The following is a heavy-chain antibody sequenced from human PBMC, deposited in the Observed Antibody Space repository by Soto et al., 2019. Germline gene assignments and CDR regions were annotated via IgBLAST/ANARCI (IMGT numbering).Heavy chain of an antibody. Sequence: QVQLVHSGAEVTKPGSSVKVSCKASGGTFSSYAISWVRQAPGQGLEWMGGIIPIFGTANYAQKFQGRVTMTADDSTTTGYRELRRLRSEETAVYYRARERGRDGYKRLVGYFDLWIRGTLITVSS. V-gene: IGHV1-69*12. J-gene: IGHJ2*01. CDR3: ARERGRDGYKRLVGYFDL. CDR2: IIPIFGTA. CDR1: GGTFSSYA. D-gene: IGHD3-9*01.